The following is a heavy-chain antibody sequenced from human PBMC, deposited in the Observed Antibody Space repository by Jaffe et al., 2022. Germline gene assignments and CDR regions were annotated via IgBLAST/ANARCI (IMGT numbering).Heavy chain of an antibody. J-gene: IGHJ6*03. V-gene: IGHV3-23*01. CDR1: GFTFSSYA. CDR2: ISGSGGST. Sequence: EVQLLESGGGLVQPGGSLRLSCAASGFTFSSYAMSWVRQAPGKGLEWVSAISGSGGSTYYADSVKGRFTISRDNSKNTLYLQMNSLRAEDTAVYYCAKVATYYDFWSGHYYYYYMDVWGKGTTVTVSS. CDR3: AKVATYYDFWSGHYYYYYMDV. D-gene: IGHD3-3*01.